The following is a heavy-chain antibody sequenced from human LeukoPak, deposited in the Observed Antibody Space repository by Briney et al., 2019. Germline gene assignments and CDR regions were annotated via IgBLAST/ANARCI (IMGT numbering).Heavy chain of an antibody. CDR2: IYYSGST. CDR1: GGSISSYY. Sequence: SETLSLTCTVSGGSISSYYWSWIRQPPGKGLEWIGYIYYSGSTNYNPSLKSRVTISVDTSKNQFSLKLSSVTAADTAVYCCARGYSESSEFDYWGQGTLVTVSS. CDR3: ARGYSESSEFDY. V-gene: IGHV4-59*01. J-gene: IGHJ4*02. D-gene: IGHD1-26*01.